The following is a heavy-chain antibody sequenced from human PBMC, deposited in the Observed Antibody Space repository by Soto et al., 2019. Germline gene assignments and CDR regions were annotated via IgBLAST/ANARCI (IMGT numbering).Heavy chain of an antibody. CDR3: VQGVIAATTGAEYFQH. D-gene: IGHD6-6*01. V-gene: IGHV3-33*01. CDR1: GFTFSSYG. J-gene: IGHJ1*01. Sequence: QVQLVESGGGVVQPGRSLRLSCAASGFTFSSYGMHWVRQAPGKGLEWVAVIWYDGSNKYCADSVKGRFTISRDNSKNTLYLQMNSLRAEDTAVYYCVQGVIAATTGAEYFQHWGQGTLVTVSS. CDR2: IWYDGSNK.